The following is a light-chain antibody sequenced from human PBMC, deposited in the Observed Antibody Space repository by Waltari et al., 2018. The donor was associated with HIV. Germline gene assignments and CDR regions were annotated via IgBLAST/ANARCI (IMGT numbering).Light chain of an antibody. CDR3: MQTLQTPWT. CDR1: QSLQRSNGYKY. V-gene: IGKV2-28*01. CDR2: LGS. Sequence: IMMTQSPFSLPCTHGVPASISCTSTQSLQRSNGYKYLDWFLQKPGQAPQLLIYLGSNRASGVPDRFSGSGSGTDFTLQISRVEAEDVGVYYCMQTLQTPWTFGQGTKVEIK. J-gene: IGKJ1*01.